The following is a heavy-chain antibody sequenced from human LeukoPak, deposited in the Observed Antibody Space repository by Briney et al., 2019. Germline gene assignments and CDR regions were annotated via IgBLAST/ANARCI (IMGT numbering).Heavy chain of an antibody. CDR3: ARGYDSSGYYTEFGY. Sequence: GGSLRLSCAGSGFTFSSYAMSWVRQAPGKGLEWVSAISGSGGSTFYADPVKGRFTISRDNSENTLYLQMSSLRAEDTAAYYCARGYDSSGYYTEFGYWGQGTLVTVSS. CDR1: GFTFSSYA. J-gene: IGHJ4*02. CDR2: ISGSGGST. V-gene: IGHV3-23*01. D-gene: IGHD3-22*01.